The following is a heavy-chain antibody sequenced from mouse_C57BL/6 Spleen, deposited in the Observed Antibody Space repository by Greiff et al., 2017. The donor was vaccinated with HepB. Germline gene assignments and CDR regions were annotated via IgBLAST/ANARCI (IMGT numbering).Heavy chain of an antibody. CDR1: GYTFTDYY. Sequence: VQLQQSGAELVRPGASVKLSCKASGYTFTDYYINWVKQRPGQGLEWIARIYPGSGNTYYNEKFKGKATLTAEKSSSTAYMQLSSLTSEDSAVYFCARSLDYYGSSLYYYAMDYWGQGTSVTVSS. J-gene: IGHJ4*01. D-gene: IGHD1-1*01. CDR3: ARSLDYYGSSLYYYAMDY. CDR2: IYPGSGNT. V-gene: IGHV1-76*01.